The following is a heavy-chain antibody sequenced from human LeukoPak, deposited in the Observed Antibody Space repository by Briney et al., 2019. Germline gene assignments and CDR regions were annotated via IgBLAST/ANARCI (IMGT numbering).Heavy chain of an antibody. D-gene: IGHD2-15*01. Sequence: GGSLRLSCAASGFNFKLSAMSWGRQAPGKGLEWVALISGSGSRGSGIIGGNTYYADSVKGRFTSSRDDSQNTVYLQMNSVRAEDTAIYYCAKPRIIGLGWAQFDYWGQGSLVTVSS. CDR3: AKPRIIGLGWAQFDY. J-gene: IGHJ4*02. V-gene: IGHV3-23*01. CDR2: ISGSGSRGSGIIGGNT. CDR1: GFNFKLSA.